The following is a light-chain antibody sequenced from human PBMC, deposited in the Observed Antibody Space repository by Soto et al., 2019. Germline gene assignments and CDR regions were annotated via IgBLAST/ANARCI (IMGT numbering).Light chain of an antibody. CDR2: QDS. J-gene: IGLJ1*01. CDR3: QAWDSSTVV. Sequence: SYELTQPPSMSVSPGQTASITCSGDKLGDKYACWYQQKPGQSPVLVIYQDSKRPSGIPERFSGSNSGNTATLTISGTQAMDEADYYCQAWDSSTVVFGTGTKLTVL. V-gene: IGLV3-1*01. CDR1: KLGDKY.